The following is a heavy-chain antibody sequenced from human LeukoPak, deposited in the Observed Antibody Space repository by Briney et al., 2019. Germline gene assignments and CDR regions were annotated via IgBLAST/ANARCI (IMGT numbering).Heavy chain of an antibody. Sequence: SETLSLTCTVSGGSISSSSYYWGWIRQPPGKGLEWIGSIYYSGSTYYNPSLKSRVTISVDTSKNQFSLKLSSVTAADPAVYYCASSRVYYYDSSGYYYRFDYWGQGTLVTVSS. V-gene: IGHV4-39*01. CDR1: GGSISSSSYY. CDR2: IYYSGST. D-gene: IGHD3-22*01. CDR3: ASSRVYYYDSSGYYYRFDY. J-gene: IGHJ4*02.